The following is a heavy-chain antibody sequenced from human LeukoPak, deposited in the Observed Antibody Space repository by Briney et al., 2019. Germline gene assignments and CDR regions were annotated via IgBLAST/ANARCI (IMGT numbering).Heavy chain of an antibody. J-gene: IGHJ5*02. Sequence: SETLSLTXTVSGGSISSYYWSWIWQPPGKGLEWIGYIYYSGSTNYNPSLKSRVTISVDTSKNQFSLKLSSVTAADTAVYYCPRGAVRGVSWFDPWGQGTLVTVSS. CDR3: PRGAVRGVSWFDP. D-gene: IGHD3-10*01. V-gene: IGHV4-59*01. CDR1: GGSISSYY. CDR2: IYYSGST.